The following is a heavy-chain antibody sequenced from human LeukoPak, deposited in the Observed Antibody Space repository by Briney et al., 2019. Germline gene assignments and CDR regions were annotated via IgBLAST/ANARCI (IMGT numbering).Heavy chain of an antibody. D-gene: IGHD2-15*01. V-gene: IGHV3-21*06. Sequence: GGSLRLSCAASGFSFSSFTMNWVRQAPGKGLEWVSSISSSSSYIYYADSLKGRFTISRHNAKNSLFLQMNSLRAEDTAVYYCARDREEHCSGGSCSSFDYWGQGTLVTVSS. CDR2: ISSSSSYI. J-gene: IGHJ4*02. CDR1: GFSFSSFT. CDR3: ARDREEHCSGGSCSSFDY.